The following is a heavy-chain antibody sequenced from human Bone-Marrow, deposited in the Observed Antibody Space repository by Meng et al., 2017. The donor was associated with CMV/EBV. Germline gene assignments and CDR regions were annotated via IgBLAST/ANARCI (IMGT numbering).Heavy chain of an antibody. J-gene: IGHJ3*02. V-gene: IGHV3-30-3*01. D-gene: IGHD3-16*01. CDR3: AGHFVRGGAFDI. Sequence: GESLKISCAASGFTFSSYAMHWVRQAPGKGLEWLAVISYDGSNKYYADSVKGRFTISRDNSKNTLYRQINNLRAEDKAVYYCAGHFVRGGAFDIWGQGTMVTVSS. CDR1: GFTFSSYA. CDR2: ISYDGSNK.